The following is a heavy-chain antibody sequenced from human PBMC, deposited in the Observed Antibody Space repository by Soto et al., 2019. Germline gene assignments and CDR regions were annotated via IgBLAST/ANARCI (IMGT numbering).Heavy chain of an antibody. CDR2: VYNGNT. V-gene: IGHV4-59*08. Sequence: SETLSLTCTISGGSISGYYWTWIRQSPGKGLEYIGYVYNGNTNYNPSLKSRVTISVDTSKNQFSLKLSSVTAADTALYYCARLGRYQMGIFDYWGQGTLVTVSS. CDR1: GGSISGYY. D-gene: IGHD2-2*01. J-gene: IGHJ4*02. CDR3: ARLGRYQMGIFDY.